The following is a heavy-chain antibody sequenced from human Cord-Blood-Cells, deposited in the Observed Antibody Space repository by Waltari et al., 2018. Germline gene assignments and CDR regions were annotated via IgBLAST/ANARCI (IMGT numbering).Heavy chain of an antibody. J-gene: IGHJ3*02. CDR1: GFTFSNGW. D-gene: IGHD6-13*01. CDR3: TTDRIAAADACDI. Sequence: EVRLVESGGGLVKPGGSLRLACAASGFTFSNGWMSWVLEAPGKGLEWVGRIKSKTDGGTTDHAAPVKGRFTISRDDPTNTLYLQMNSLKTEDTAVYYCTTDRIAAADACDIWGPETMVTVSS. V-gene: IGHV3-15*01. CDR2: IKSKTDGGTT.